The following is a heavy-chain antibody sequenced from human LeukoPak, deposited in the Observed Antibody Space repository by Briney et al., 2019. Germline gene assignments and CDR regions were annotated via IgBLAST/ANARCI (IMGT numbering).Heavy chain of an antibody. J-gene: IGHJ4*02. V-gene: IGHV3-23*01. CDR3: AKSIVNSGTYIPFDY. D-gene: IGHD2-2*02. CDR1: GFTFSSYG. Sequence: GGSLRLSCAASGFTFSSYGMTWVRQAPGKGLEWVSVISGSGRSTYYADSVKGRFTISRDKSRNSLYLQMNSLRVEDTAIYYCAKSIVNSGTYIPFDYWGQGTLVTVSS. CDR2: ISGSGRST.